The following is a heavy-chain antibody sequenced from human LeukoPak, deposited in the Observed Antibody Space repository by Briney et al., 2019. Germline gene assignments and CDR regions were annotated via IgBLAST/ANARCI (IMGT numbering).Heavy chain of an antibody. J-gene: IGHJ4*02. CDR2: IRSKAYGGTT. Sequence: GGSLRLSCTASGFTFGDYAMSWVRQAPGKGLEWVGFIRSKAYGGTTEYAASVKGRFTISRDDSKGIAYLQMNSLKTEDTAVYYCTRGGGSYYWGQGTLVTVSS. V-gene: IGHV3-49*04. CDR1: GFTFGDYA. CDR3: TRGGGSYY. D-gene: IGHD1-26*01.